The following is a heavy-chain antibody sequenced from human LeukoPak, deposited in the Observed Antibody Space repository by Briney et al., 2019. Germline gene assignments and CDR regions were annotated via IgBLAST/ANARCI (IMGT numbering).Heavy chain of an antibody. CDR3: ATDLGVIRRYYYGMDV. CDR1: GYTLTELS. J-gene: IGHJ6*04. CDR2: FDPEDGET. Sequence: ASVKVSCKVSGYTLTELSMHWVRQAPGKGLEWMGGFDPEDGETIYAQKFQGRVTMTEDTSTDTAYMELSSLRSEDTAVYYCATDLGVIRRYYYGMDVWGKGTTVTVSS. D-gene: IGHD3-22*01. V-gene: IGHV1-24*01.